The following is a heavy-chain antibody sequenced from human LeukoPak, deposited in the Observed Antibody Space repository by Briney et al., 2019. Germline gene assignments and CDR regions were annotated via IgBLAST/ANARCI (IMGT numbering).Heavy chain of an antibody. CDR3: ARGVGYYDSSGTIDY. V-gene: IGHV3-33*01. CDR1: GFPFSSYG. Sequence: GALRLSCAASGFPFSSYGMHWVRQAPGKGLEWVAVVWYDGSKKYSADSVKGRITISRDDSKNTLYLQMNSLRAEDTAVYYCARGVGYYDSSGTIDYWGQGTLVTVSS. J-gene: IGHJ4*02. CDR2: VWYDGSKK. D-gene: IGHD3-22*01.